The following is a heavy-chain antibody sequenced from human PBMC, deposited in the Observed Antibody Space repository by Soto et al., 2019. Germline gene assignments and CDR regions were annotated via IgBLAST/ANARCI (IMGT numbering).Heavy chain of an antibody. V-gene: IGHV1-18*01. D-gene: IGHD3-16*01. CDR3: ARSWVTGKGGIDV. CDR2: INGYTGNT. CDR1: GYTFTSYF. Sequence: GASVKVSCNASGYTFTSYFLSWVRQAPGQGLEWMGWINGYTGNTNYAQKFQGRVTMTTDTSTNTAYLDLWTLISDDTAVYYCARSWVTGKGGIDVWGQGTTVTVSS. J-gene: IGHJ6*02.